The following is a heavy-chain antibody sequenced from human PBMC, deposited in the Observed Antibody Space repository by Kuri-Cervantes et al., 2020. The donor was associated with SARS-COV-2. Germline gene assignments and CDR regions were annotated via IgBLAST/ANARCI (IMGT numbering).Heavy chain of an antibody. CDR1: GGSSRDDT. Sequence: SETLSLTCAVYGGSSRDDTWSWIRQAPGKGLEWVGEITESGSTNYNPSLKGRFSMSVDTSKKQFSLKLTSVTAADTAIYYCARGRYDVTMIVVVVTAAASYFDLWGRGTLVTVSS. J-gene: IGHJ2*01. CDR3: ARGRYDVTMIVVVVTAAASYFDL. D-gene: IGHD3-22*01. CDR2: ITESGST. V-gene: IGHV4-34*01.